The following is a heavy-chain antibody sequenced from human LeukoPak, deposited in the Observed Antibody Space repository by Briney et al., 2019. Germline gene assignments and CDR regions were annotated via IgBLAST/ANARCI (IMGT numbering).Heavy chain of an antibody. J-gene: IGHJ6*03. CDR2: IWYGGSNK. V-gene: IGHV3-30*02. CDR1: GFTFSSYG. D-gene: IGHD3-3*01. CDR3: AKDGLRFLEWPPDYYYYMDV. Sequence: PGGSLRLSCAASGFTFSSYGMHWVRQAPGKGLEWVAVIWYGGSNKYYADSVKGRFTISRDNSKNTLYLQMNSLRAEDTAVYYCAKDGLRFLEWPPDYYYYMDVWGKGTTVTVSS.